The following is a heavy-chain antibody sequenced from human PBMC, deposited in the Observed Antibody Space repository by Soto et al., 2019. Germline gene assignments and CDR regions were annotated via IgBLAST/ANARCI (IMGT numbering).Heavy chain of an antibody. CDR2: IYSGGST. J-gene: IGHJ4*02. CDR1: GFTFTDYY. D-gene: IGHD2-2*01. Sequence: GGSLRLSCAASGFTFTDYYMSWIRQAPGKGLEWLSVIYSGGSTYYAESVKGRFTISRDNSKNTLNLQMNALRVEDTAVYYCARGPHVGISTSWGQGTLVPVSS. CDR3: ARGPHVGISTS. V-gene: IGHV3-53*01.